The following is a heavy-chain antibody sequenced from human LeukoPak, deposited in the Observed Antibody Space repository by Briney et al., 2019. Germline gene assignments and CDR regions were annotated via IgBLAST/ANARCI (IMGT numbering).Heavy chain of an antibody. CDR3: ARRGLVPAFDI. CDR2: INSDGNIT. Sequence: AGGSLRLSCTASRFIFSSYWMHWVRQAPGKGLVWLSRINSDGNITTYADSVRGRFTISRDNAKNTLYLQMSSLRVDDTAVYFCARRGLVPAFDIWGQGTVVSVTS. CDR1: RFIFSSYW. V-gene: IGHV3-74*01. D-gene: IGHD3-10*02. J-gene: IGHJ3*02.